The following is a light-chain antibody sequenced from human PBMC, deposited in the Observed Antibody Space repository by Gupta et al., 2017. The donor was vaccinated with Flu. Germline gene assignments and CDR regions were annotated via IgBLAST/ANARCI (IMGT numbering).Light chain of an antibody. V-gene: IGKV2-30*01. J-gene: IGKJ1*01. Sequence: VALSQSALSLPVTLRQSASIACRSSQSIVYRDGNTYLDWFQQRPGQSPRRLIYKVSSRVSGVPDRFSGNGSGTDFTLKISRVEAEDVGVYYCMQGTHWPRTFGQGTKVEIK. CDR1: QSIVYRDGNTY. CDR3: MQGTHWPRT. CDR2: KVS.